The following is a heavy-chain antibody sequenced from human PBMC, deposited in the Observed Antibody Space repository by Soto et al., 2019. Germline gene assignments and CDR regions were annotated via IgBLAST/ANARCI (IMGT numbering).Heavy chain of an antibody. CDR2: ISGGGGSS. J-gene: IGHJ4*02. CDR3: AHNCGVEYSTDFFY. V-gene: IGHV3-23*01. Sequence: EVQLLESGGGLVQPGGSLRLSCAASGFTFSNYAMSWVRQAPGKGLEWVSGISGGGGSSYYEDSVKGRFTIYRDNSNNTLYVQLHSLRVGATAVYLCAHNCGVEYSTDFFYWGQGTLVIVSS. D-gene: IGHD2-21*01. CDR1: GFTFSNYA.